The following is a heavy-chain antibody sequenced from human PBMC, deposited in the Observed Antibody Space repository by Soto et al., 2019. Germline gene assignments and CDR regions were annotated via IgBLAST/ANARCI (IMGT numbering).Heavy chain of an antibody. J-gene: IGHJ4*02. CDR2: IKHDGSET. Sequence: EVQLVESGGGLVQPGGSLRPSCAASGFTFRNYWMSWVRQAPGKGLEWVLSIKHDGSETYSVDSVRGRFTSSRDNAENSVDLQMHSLRADDTAVYFCAKGYGYYFDSWGQGTQVTVSS. CDR1: GFTFRNYW. CDR3: AKGYGYYFDS. V-gene: IGHV3-7*03. D-gene: IGHD5-18*01.